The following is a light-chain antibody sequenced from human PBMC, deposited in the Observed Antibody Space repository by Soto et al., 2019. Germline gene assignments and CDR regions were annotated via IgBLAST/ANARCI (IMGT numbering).Light chain of an antibody. CDR1: SSDVGVYNY. CDR3: SSYSGSSIPYV. CDR2: EVS. J-gene: IGLJ1*01. Sequence: QSVLTQPASVSGSPGQSITISCTGTSSDVGVYNYVSWYQQHPRKAPKLLICEVSDRPSGVSNRFAGSKSGNTASLTISGLQAEDEADYYCSSYSGSSIPYVFGTGTKVTVL. V-gene: IGLV2-14*01.